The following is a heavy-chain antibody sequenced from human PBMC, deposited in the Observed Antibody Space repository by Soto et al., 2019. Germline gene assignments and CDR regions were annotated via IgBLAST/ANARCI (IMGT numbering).Heavy chain of an antibody. J-gene: IGHJ5*02. V-gene: IGHV3-23*01. D-gene: IGHD3-10*01. CDR1: GFTFSSYA. CDR2: ISGSGGST. CDR3: AKVPFPYYYGSGGYSRYDP. Sequence: GGSLRLSCAASGFTFSSYAMSWVRQAPGKGLEWVSAISGSGGSTYYADSVKGRFTISRDNSKNTLYLQMNSLRAEDTAVYYCAKVPFPYYYGSGGYSRYDPWGQGTLVTVCS.